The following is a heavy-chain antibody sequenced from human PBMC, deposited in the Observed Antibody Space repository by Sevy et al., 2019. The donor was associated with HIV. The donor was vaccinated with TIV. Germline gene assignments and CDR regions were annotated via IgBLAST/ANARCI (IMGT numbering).Heavy chain of an antibody. CDR3: ASLGVGQQFSL. D-gene: IGHD6-13*01. V-gene: IGHV5-51*01. J-gene: IGHJ6*02. CDR1: GYSFTSYW. Sequence: GESLKISCKGSGYSFTSYWIGWVRQMPGKGLEWMGIIYPDNSDIRYSPSFQGQVTVSADKSISTAYLQWSSLKASDTAMYYCASLGVGQQFSLWGQGTTVTVSS. CDR2: IYPDNSDI.